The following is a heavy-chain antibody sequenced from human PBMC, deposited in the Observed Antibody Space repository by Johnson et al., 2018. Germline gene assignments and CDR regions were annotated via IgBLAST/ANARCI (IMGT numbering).Heavy chain of an antibody. D-gene: IGHD3-22*01. J-gene: IGHJ3*02. V-gene: IGHV3-20*04. CDR3: ERVITSRINRWLSDAFDI. CDR2: INWNGGST. CDR1: GFIFDNYG. Sequence: VQLVESGGGVVRPGGSLRLSCAASGFIFDNYGMSWVRQAPGKGLEWVSGINWNGGSTGYADSVRGRFTISRDNAKNSLYLQMNSLRDEDTGFYYCERVITSRINRWLSDAFDIGGQGTMVIVSS.